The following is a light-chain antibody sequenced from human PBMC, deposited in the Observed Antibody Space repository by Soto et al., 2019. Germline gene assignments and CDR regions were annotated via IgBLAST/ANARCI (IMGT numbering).Light chain of an antibody. CDR3: AAWDDSLNGVL. Sequence: QSVLTQPPSASGTSGHSVTISCSGSSSNIGVNTVSWYQQLPGTAPKLLIQNNNQRPSGVPDRFSGSKSGTSASLVLSGLQSDDEAEYYCAAWDDSLNGVLFGGGTKVTVL. V-gene: IGLV1-44*01. CDR2: NNN. CDR1: SSNIGVNT. J-gene: IGLJ2*01.